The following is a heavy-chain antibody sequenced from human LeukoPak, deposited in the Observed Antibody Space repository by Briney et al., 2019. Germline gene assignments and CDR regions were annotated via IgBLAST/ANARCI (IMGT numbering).Heavy chain of an antibody. CDR3: ARGERXNTYYFDY. Sequence: ASVKVSCKASGYTFTSYDINWVRQATGQGLEWMGWMNPTSGDTGYAQKFQGRVTMTRDTSTSTVYMELSSLRSEDTAVYYCARGERXNTYYFDYWGQGTLVTVSS. D-gene: IGHD1/OR15-1a*01. CDR2: MNPTSGDT. CDR1: GYTFTSYD. J-gene: IGHJ4*02. V-gene: IGHV1-8*02.